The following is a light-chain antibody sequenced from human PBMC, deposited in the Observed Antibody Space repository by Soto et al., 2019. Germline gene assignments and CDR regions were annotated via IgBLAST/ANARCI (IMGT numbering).Light chain of an antibody. CDR2: GAS. CDR3: QQTYTIPFA. CDR1: QTIDNY. Sequence: DMQMTQSPSSLSASVGDRVTITCRPSQTIDNYLNWYQHKPGKAPKLLIYGASTLQSGVSSRFTVSASGTDFTLTIDNLQAEDFATYYWQQTYTIPFAFGQGTKLEI. V-gene: IGKV1-39*01. J-gene: IGKJ2*01.